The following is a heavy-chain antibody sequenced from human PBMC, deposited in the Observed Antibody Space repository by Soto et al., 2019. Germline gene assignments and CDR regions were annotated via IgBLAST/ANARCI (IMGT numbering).Heavy chain of an antibody. Sequence: ASVKVSCKASGFTFTSSAVQWVRQARGQRLEWMGWIVVGSGNTNYAQKFQERVTMTRDMSTSTAYMELRSLRSDDTAVYYCARGPLSGKIDYWGQGTLVTVSS. CDR1: GFTFTSSA. CDR2: IVVGSGNT. V-gene: IGHV1-58*01. CDR3: ARGPLSGKIDY. D-gene: IGHD3-10*01. J-gene: IGHJ4*02.